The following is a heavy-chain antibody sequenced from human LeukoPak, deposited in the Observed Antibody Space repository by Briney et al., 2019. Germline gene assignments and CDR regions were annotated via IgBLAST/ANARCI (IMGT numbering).Heavy chain of an antibody. V-gene: IGHV3-74*01. J-gene: IGHJ5*02. Sequence: GGSLRLSCAASGFTFSSYWMHWVRQAPGKGLVWVSRINSDGSSTSYADSVKGRFTISRDNAKNSLYLQMNSLRAEDTAVYYCARVGRRINWFDPWGQGTLVTVSS. CDR1: GFTFSSYW. CDR3: ARVGRRINWFDP. D-gene: IGHD2/OR15-2a*01. CDR2: INSDGSST.